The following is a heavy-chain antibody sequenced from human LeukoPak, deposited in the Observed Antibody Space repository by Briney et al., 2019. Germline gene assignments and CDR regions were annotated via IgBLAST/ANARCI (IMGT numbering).Heavy chain of an antibody. CDR3: ARRDHGMDV. J-gene: IGHJ6*02. Sequence: SETLSLTCTVSGGSISSYYWSWIRQPPGKGLEWIGYIYYSGSTNYNPSLKSRVTISVDTSKNQFSLKLSSVTASDTAMYYCARRDHGMDVWGQGTTVTVSS. V-gene: IGHV4-59*12. CDR1: GGSISSYY. CDR2: IYYSGST.